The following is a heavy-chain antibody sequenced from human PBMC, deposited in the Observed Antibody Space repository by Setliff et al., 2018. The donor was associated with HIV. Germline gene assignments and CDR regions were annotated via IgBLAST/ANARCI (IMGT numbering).Heavy chain of an antibody. CDR3: ARHGQYGSGSYYNRPFDY. Sequence: GESLKISCKGSGYSFTSYWIAWLRQMPGKGLEWMGIIYPGDSDTRYSPSFQGQVTISADKSISTAYLQWSSLKASDTAMYYCARHGQYGSGSYYNRPFDYWGRGTLVTVSS. CDR1: GYSFTSYW. D-gene: IGHD3-10*01. V-gene: IGHV5-51*01. J-gene: IGHJ4*02. CDR2: IYPGDSDT.